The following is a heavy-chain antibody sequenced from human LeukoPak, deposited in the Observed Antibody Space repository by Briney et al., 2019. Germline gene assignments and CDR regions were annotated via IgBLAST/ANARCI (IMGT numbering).Heavy chain of an antibody. CDR2: IRHRGGMT. CDR3: AKEVSNSDYDILGYYYNGMDV. J-gene: IGHJ6*02. CDR1: GFIFSSYA. D-gene: IGHD5-12*01. Sequence: GGSLTLSCAVSGFIFSSYAMRWVRQPPGKGLECVSGIRHRGGMTYYAATVKGRLTISRDNDRNTVYLQMNSLRVEDTAVYYCAKEVSNSDYDILGYYYNGMDVWGQGTTVTVSS. V-gene: IGHV3-23*01.